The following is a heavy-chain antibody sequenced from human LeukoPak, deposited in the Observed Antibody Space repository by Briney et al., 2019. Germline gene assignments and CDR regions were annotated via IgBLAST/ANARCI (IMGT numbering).Heavy chain of an antibody. CDR3: ARDTAGSSGYYSYNGFDP. CDR2: ISSSSSYI. J-gene: IGHJ5*02. CDR1: GFTFSSYS. Sequence: GGSLRLSCAASGFTFSSYSMNWVRQAPGKGLEWVSSISSSSSYIYYADSVKGRFTISRDNAKNSLYLQMNSLRAEDTAVYYCARDTAGSSGYYSYNGFDPWGQGTLVTVSS. D-gene: IGHD3-22*01. V-gene: IGHV3-21*01.